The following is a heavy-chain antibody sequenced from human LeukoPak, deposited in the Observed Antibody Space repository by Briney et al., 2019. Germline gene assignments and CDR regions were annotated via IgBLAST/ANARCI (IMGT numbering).Heavy chain of an antibody. V-gene: IGHV3-30*18. D-gene: IGHD5-18*01. CDR3: AKDRGGYSYIFEY. CDR1: GFTFSSYG. Sequence: GGSLRLSCAASGFTFSSYGMHWVRQVPGKGLEWVAVISNDGGNKYYADSVKGRFTISRDNSKNTLYLQMNSLRAEDTAVYYCAKDRGGYSYIFEYWGQGTLVTVSS. J-gene: IGHJ4*02. CDR2: ISNDGGNK.